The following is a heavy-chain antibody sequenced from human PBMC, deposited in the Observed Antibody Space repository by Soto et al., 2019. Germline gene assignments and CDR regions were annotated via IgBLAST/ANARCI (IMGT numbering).Heavy chain of an antibody. V-gene: IGHV3-23*01. J-gene: IGHJ6*02. CDR3: AKEWEQQHYHGMDV. Sequence: EVQLLESGGGLVQPGGSLRLSCAASGFTFSSYTMSWVRQAPGKGLEWVSAISGGGGNTYFADSVKGRFTISRDNSKNTLYLQMNSLRGEDTAVYYCAKEWEQQHYHGMDVWGQGTTVTVSS. CDR2: ISGGGGNT. D-gene: IGHD6-13*01. CDR1: GFTFSSYT.